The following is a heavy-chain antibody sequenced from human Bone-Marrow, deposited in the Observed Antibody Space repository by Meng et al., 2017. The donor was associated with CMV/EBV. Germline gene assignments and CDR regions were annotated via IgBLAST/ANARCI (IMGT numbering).Heavy chain of an antibody. CDR2: IYYSGST. CDR3: ARSVVPAAVYAY. D-gene: IGHD2-2*01. J-gene: IGHJ4*02. V-gene: IGHV4-39*07. CDR1: GGSISSSSYY. Sequence: GSLRLSCTVSGGSISSSSYYWGWIRQPPGKGLEWIGSIYYSGSTYYNPSLKSRVTISVDTSKNQFSLKLSSVTAADTAVYYCARSVVPAAVYAYWGQGTLVTVSS.